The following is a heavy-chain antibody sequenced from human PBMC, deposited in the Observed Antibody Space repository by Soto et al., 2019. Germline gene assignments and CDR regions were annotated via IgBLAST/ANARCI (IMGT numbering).Heavy chain of an antibody. V-gene: IGHV4-34*01. CDR2: INHSGST. CDR1: GGSFSGYY. Sequence: SETLSLTCAVYGGSFSGYYWTWIRQPPGTGLEWIGEINHSGSTNYNPSHKSRVTISVDTSKNQFSLKLTSVTAADTAVCYCARDKITGLFDYWGQGTLVTVSS. D-gene: IGHD2-8*02. CDR3: ARDKITGLFDY. J-gene: IGHJ4*02.